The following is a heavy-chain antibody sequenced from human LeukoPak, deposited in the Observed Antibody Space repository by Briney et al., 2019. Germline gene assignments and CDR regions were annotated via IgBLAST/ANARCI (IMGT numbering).Heavy chain of an antibody. V-gene: IGHV3-21*01. CDR2: ISSSSSYI. D-gene: IGHD2-21*01. Sequence: GGSLRLSCATSGFTFSRHWMTWVRQAPGKGLEWVSSISSSSSYIYYADSVKGRFTISRDNAKNSLYLQMNSLRAEDTAVYYCAREGYCGGDCYGGVDYWGQGTLVTVSS. CDR3: AREGYCGGDCYGGVDY. J-gene: IGHJ4*02. CDR1: GFTFSRHW.